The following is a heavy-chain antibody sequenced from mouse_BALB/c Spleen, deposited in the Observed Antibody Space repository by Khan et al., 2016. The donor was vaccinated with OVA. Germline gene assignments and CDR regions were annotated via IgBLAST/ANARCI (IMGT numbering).Heavy chain of an antibody. CDR1: GYTFTAFT. CDR2: INTYYGDA. J-gene: IGHJ3*01. D-gene: IGHD1-3*01. CDR3: AREGGGTRFAY. V-gene: IGHV1S137*01. Sequence: QVQLQQSGAELVRPGVSVKISCKGSGYTFTAFTMHWVKQSLAKSLEWIGVINTYYGDATYNQKYKGKATMTVDKSSSTVYMELARLTSEDSAIDYCAREGGGTRFAYWGQGTLVTVSA.